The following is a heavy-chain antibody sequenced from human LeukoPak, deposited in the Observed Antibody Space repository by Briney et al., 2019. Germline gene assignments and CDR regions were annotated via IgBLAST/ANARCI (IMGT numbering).Heavy chain of an antibody. D-gene: IGHD3-9*01. Sequence: PSETLSLTCTVSGGSISSYYWSWIRQPPGKGLEWIGSIYYSGSTYYNPSLKSRVTISVDTSKNQFSLKLSSVTAADTAVYYCARGYYDILTGYYIYAFDIWGQGTMVTVSS. J-gene: IGHJ3*02. CDR1: GGSISSYY. CDR2: IYYSGST. V-gene: IGHV4-59*05. CDR3: ARGYYDILTGYYIYAFDI.